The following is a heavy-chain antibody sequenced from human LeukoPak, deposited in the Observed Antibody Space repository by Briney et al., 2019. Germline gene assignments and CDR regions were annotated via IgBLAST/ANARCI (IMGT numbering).Heavy chain of an antibody. CDR2: IWYDGSNK. D-gene: IGHD6-19*01. Sequence: PGGSLRLSCAASGFTFSSYGMHWVRQAPGKGLEWVAVIWYDGSNKYYADSVKGRFTISRDNSKNTLYLQMNSLRAEDTAVYYCAKGSGPRVAGWFDYWGQGTLVTVSS. V-gene: IGHV3-30*02. CDR1: GFTFSSYG. J-gene: IGHJ4*02. CDR3: AKGSGPRVAGWFDY.